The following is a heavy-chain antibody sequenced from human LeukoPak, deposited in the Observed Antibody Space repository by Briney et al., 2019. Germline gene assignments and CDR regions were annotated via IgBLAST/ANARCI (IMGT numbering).Heavy chain of an antibody. Sequence: PSQTLSLTCTVSGGSISNAAYYWSCLRQPPGKGLEWIGYIHYTGSTYYNPSLRSRVTISVDTSKNQFTLKLSSVTAADTAVYYCAKRPQQNWFDPWGQGTLVTVSS. CDR3: AKRPQQNWFDP. CDR2: IHYTGST. CDR1: GGSISNAAYY. D-gene: IGHD6-13*01. V-gene: IGHV4-30-4*01. J-gene: IGHJ5*02.